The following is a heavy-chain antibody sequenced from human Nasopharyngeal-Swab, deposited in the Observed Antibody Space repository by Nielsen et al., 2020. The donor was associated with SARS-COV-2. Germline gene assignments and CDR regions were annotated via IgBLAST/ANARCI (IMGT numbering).Heavy chain of an antibody. CDR2: IYGGGTT. J-gene: IGHJ4*02. D-gene: IGHD5-24*01. CDR3: ARDPRGDGYSFFDY. Sequence: WIRQPTGKGLEWVSVIYGGGTTEYADSVRGRFTISRDRSGNTLYLQMNSLRADDTAIYYCARDPRGDGYSFFDYWGQGTEVTVSS. V-gene: IGHV3-53*01.